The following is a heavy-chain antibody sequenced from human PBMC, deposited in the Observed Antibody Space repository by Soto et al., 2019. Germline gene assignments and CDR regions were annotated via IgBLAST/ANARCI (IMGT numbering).Heavy chain of an antibody. CDR1: GFTFSSYA. V-gene: IGHV3-23*01. Sequence: GGSLRLSCAASGFTFSSYAMSWVRQAPGKGLEWVSAISGSGGSTYYADSVKGRFTISRDNSKNTLYLQMNSLRAEDTAVYYCATLTITIFGVVPSFDIWGQGTMVTVSS. D-gene: IGHD3-3*01. CDR3: ATLTITIFGVVPSFDI. CDR2: ISGSGGST. J-gene: IGHJ3*02.